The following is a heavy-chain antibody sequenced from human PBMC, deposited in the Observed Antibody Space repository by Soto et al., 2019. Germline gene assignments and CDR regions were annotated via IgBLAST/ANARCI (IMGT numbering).Heavy chain of an antibody. D-gene: IGHD1-26*01. V-gene: IGHV3-23*01. Sequence: EVQLLESGGGLVQPGGSLRLSCAASGFTFSNYAMRWVRQAPGKGLEWVSAISGSDGSTYYADSVKGRFTISRDNSTKPLYLQMSGRRAEDTAVYYCARRGSGSYCDYWGQGTLVTVSS. CDR2: ISGSDGST. CDR1: GFTFSNYA. CDR3: ARRGSGSYCDY. J-gene: IGHJ4*02.